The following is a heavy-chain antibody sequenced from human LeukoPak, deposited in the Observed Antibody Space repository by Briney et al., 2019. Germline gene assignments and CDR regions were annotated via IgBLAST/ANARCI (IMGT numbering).Heavy chain of an antibody. CDR3: ARGGVDIAMVMDV. Sequence: GGSLRLSCAASGFTVSSNYMSWVRQAPGKGLEWVSVIYSGGSTYYADSVKGRFTISRDNSKNTLYLQMNSLRAEDTAVYYCARGGVDIAMVMDVWGKGTTVTVSS. D-gene: IGHD5-18*01. J-gene: IGHJ6*04. V-gene: IGHV3-53*01. CDR1: GFTVSSNY. CDR2: IYSGGST.